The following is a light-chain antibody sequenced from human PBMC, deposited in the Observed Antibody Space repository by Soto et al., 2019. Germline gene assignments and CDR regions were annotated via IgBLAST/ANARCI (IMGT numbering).Light chain of an antibody. Sequence: VLTQSPATLSLSPGESATLSCRASQSVCTSLAWYQQKPGQAPKVLIYDPSNRATGVPDRFRGSGSGTDFILTISNLAPDDFAVYYCHQHSTWPPFTFGPGTKVD. CDR2: DPS. CDR3: HQHSTWPPFT. CDR1: QSVCTS. J-gene: IGKJ3*01. V-gene: IGKV3-11*01.